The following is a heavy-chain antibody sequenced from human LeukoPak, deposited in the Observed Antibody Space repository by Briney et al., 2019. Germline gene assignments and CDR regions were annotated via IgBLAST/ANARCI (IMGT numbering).Heavy chain of an antibody. CDR1: GGSISSSSYY. V-gene: IGHV4-39*01. D-gene: IGHD4-17*01. CDR2: IYYSGST. Sequence: SETLSLTYTVSGGSISSSSYYWGWIRQPPGKGLEWIGSIYYSGSTYYNPSLKSRVTISVDTSKNQFSLKLTSVTAADTAVYYCASDMTTVTIDYWGQGTLVTVSS. J-gene: IGHJ4*02. CDR3: ASDMTTVTIDY.